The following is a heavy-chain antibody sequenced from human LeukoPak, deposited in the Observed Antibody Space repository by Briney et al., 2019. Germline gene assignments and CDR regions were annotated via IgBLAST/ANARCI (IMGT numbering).Heavy chain of an antibody. Sequence: GESLKISCQGSGYSFTSYWIGWVRQMPGKGLEWMGIIYPGDSDTRYSPSFQGQVTVSADKSISTAYLQWSSLKASDTAMYYCARPQRGYSYGPDYWGQGTLVTVSS. CDR3: ARPQRGYSYGPDY. J-gene: IGHJ4*02. CDR1: GYSFTSYW. D-gene: IGHD5-18*01. CDR2: IYPGDSDT. V-gene: IGHV5-51*01.